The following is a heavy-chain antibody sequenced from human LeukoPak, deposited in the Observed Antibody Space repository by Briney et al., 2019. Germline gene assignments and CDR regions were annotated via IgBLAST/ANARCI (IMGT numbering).Heavy chain of an antibody. CDR2: INPNSGGT. D-gene: IGHD3-22*01. J-gene: IGHJ4*02. CDR3: ARDLAVTSSPFDY. V-gene: IGHV1-2*02. Sequence: ASVKVSCKASGYTFTGYYMHWVRQAPGQGLEWMGWINPNSGGTNYAQKFQGRVTTTRDTSISTAYMELSRLRSDDTAVYYCARDLAVTSSPFDYWGQGTLVTVSS. CDR1: GYTFTGYY.